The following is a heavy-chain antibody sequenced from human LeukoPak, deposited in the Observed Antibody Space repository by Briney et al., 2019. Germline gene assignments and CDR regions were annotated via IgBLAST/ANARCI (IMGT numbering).Heavy chain of an antibody. CDR3: ARYADDFWSGMDGGYFDY. CDR1: GYTFTSYY. V-gene: IGHV1-46*01. Sequence: ASVKVSCKASGYTFTSYYMHWVRQAPGQGLEWMGMINPSGGSTSYAQKFQGRVTMTRDMSTSTVYMELSSLRSEDTAVYYCARYADDFWSGMDGGYFDYWGQGTLVTVSS. J-gene: IGHJ4*02. D-gene: IGHD3-3*01. CDR2: INPSGGST.